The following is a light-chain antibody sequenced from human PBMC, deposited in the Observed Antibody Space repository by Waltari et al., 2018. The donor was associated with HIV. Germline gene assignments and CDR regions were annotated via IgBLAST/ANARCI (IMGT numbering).Light chain of an antibody. Sequence: SYELTQTPSVSVSPGQTATSSCSRAALPQTHSSWYGQKPGQAPVLIISKDIERPSGTPERISGSRSGTGVTLTISDVQAEDEGDYYCQSTDHDGTWVFGGGTKLTVL. CDR2: KDI. CDR3: QSTDHDGTWV. V-gene: IGLV3-25*03. J-gene: IGLJ3*02. CDR1: ALPQTH.